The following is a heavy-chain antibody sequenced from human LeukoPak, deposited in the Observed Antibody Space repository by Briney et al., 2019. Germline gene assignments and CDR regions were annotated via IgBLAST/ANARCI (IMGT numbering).Heavy chain of an antibody. V-gene: IGHV3-7*01. CDR1: GFTFSNYW. CDR2: IKTDGSEK. J-gene: IGHJ4*02. Sequence: GGSLRLSCEGSGFTFSNYWMGWVRQAPGKGLQWVANIKTDGSEKYYVDSVKGRFTISRDNAKNSLYLQMNSLRAEDTAVYYCASFEQYSSYDYWGQGTLVTVSS. D-gene: IGHD6-6*01. CDR3: ASFEQYSSYDY.